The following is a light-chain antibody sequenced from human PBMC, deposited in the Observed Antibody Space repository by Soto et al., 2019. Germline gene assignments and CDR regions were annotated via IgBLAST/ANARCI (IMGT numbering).Light chain of an antibody. CDR3: QQYGSSPWT. J-gene: IGKJ1*01. CDR1: QSVSSGY. V-gene: IGKV3-20*01. Sequence: EIVLTQSPDTLSLAPGERATLSCRASQSVSSGYLAWYQQKPGQAPRPLIYGASSRATGIPDRFSGSGSGTDFTLTISRLEPEDFAVYYCQQYGSSPWTFGQGTKVDIK. CDR2: GAS.